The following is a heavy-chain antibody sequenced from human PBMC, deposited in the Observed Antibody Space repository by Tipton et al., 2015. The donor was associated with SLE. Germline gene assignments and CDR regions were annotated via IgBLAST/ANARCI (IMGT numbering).Heavy chain of an antibody. V-gene: IGHV4-39*07. D-gene: IGHD5-24*01. CDR1: GGSISSSSYY. Sequence: GLVKPSETLSLTCTVSGGSISSSSYYWGWIRQPPGKGLEWIGSIYYSGSTYYNPSLKSRVTISVDTSKNQFSLKLSSVTAAGTAVYYCARGSPEGMAGVDYWGQGTLVTVSS. J-gene: IGHJ4*02. CDR2: IYYSGST. CDR3: ARGSPEGMAGVDY.